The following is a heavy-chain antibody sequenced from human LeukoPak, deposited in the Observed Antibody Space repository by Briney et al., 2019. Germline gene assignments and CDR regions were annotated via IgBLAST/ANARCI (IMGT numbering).Heavy chain of an antibody. CDR1: GGTFSSYA. CDR3: ASSITYDYALDY. Sequence: GASVKVSCKASGGTFSSYAISWVRQAPGQGLEWMGGIIPIFGTANYAQKFQGRVTITTDESTSTAYMELSSLRSEDTAVYYCASSITYDYALDYWGQGTLVTVSS. J-gene: IGHJ4*02. V-gene: IGHV1-69*05. D-gene: IGHD4-17*01. CDR2: IIPIFGTA.